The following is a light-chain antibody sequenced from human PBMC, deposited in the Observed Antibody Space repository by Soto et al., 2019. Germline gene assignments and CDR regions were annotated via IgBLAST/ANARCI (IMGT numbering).Light chain of an antibody. CDR3: QQSYSTRWT. CDR1: QSISSY. J-gene: IGKJ1*01. CDR2: AAS. V-gene: IGKV1-39*01. Sequence: DIQMTQSPSSLSASVGDRVTITCRASQSISSYLNWYQQKPGTAPKLLIYAASSLQSGVPSRFIGRGSGTDFTLNISSLKPEDFATYYCQQSYSTRWTFGQGTKVDIK.